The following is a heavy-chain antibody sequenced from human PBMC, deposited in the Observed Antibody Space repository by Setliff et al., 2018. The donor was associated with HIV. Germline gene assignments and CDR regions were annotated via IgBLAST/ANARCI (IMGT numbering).Heavy chain of an antibody. D-gene: IGHD6-6*01. J-gene: IGHJ4*02. CDR3: AKDPMRPRPDFFDY. Sequence: AGGSLRLSCTGYGFSFNSYGMHWVRQAPGKGLEWVALIWYDERNKYYGDSVKGRFTVSRDNTKNTLYLHMNGLGPEDTAVYYCAKDPMRPRPDFFDYWGQGTLVTVSS. CDR1: GFSFNSYG. CDR2: IWYDERNK. V-gene: IGHV3-30*02.